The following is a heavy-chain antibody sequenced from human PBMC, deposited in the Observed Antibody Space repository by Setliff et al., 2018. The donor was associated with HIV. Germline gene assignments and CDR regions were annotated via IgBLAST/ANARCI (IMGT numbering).Heavy chain of an antibody. CDR1: GGSISSSSYY. J-gene: IGHJ5*02. CDR3: ARHHYSNWFDP. D-gene: IGHD2-15*01. V-gene: IGHV4-39*01. CDR2: IYYSGST. Sequence: LSLTCTVSGGSISSSSYYWGWIRQPPGKGLGWIGSIYYSGSTYYNPSLKSRVTISVDTSKNQFSLKLSSVTAADTAVYYCARHHYSNWFDPWGQGTLVTVSS.